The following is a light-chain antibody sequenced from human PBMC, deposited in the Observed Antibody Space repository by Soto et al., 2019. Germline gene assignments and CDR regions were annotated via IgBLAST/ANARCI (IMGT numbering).Light chain of an antibody. CDR3: QHYSLYSPWT. V-gene: IGKV1-5*03. CDR1: QTISSW. J-gene: IGKJ1*01. CDR2: EAS. Sequence: DIQMTQSPSTLSGSVGDRVTITCRASQTISSWLAWYQQKPGKAPKLLIYEASTLKSGVPSRFSGSGSGTEFTLTISSLQPDDSATYYCQHYSLYSPWTFGQGTKVDIK.